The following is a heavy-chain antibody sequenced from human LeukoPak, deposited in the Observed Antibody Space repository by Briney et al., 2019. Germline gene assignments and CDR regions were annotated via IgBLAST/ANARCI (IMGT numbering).Heavy chain of an antibody. Sequence: PSETLSLTCTVSGGSISSSSYYWGWIRQPPGKGLEWIGSIYYSGSTYYNPSLKSRVTISVDTSKNQFSLKLSSVTAADTAVYYCARDRSLSPVTSLRWFDYWGQGTLVTVSS. CDR3: ARDRSLSPVTSLRWFDY. CDR1: GGSISSSSYY. CDR2: IYYSGST. V-gene: IGHV4-39*07. J-gene: IGHJ4*02. D-gene: IGHD4-17*01.